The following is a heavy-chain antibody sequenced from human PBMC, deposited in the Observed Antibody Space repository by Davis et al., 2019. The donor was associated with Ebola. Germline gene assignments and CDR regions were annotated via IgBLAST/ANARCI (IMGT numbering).Heavy chain of an antibody. J-gene: IGHJ4*02. CDR3: ARVHLYRTQPPDY. Sequence: ASVKVSCKASGYTFTGYHIHWVRQAPGQGLEWMGWINPNSGGTNYAQKFQGRVTMTRDTSISTAYMELSRLRSDDTAVYYCARVHLYRTQPPDYWGQGTLVTVSS. V-gene: IGHV1-2*02. CDR1: GYTFTGYH. D-gene: IGHD1-1*01. CDR2: INPNSGGT.